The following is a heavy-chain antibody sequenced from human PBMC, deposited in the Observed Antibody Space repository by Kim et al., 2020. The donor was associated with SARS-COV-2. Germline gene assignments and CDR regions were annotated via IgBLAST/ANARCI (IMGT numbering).Heavy chain of an antibody. D-gene: IGHD2-8*02. V-gene: IGHV3-43*02. J-gene: IGHJ2*01. Sequence: GGALRLSCATSGFIFDDYAMHWIRQPPGKGLQWVSFIGGDGGTTAYADSVKGRFTISRDNSKNSQYLQMESLITDDTGFAYFSKDIQWGELIRSSLDHWGAVCTQSRDNTPNSLDVQLANSPNDDTGFYYYTRDVQGAVYSGLVSYPGGRGNLVTVP. CDR3: SKDIQWGELIRSSLDHWGAVCTQSRDNTPNSLDVQLANSPNDDTGFYYYTRDVQGAVYSGLVSYP. CDR2: IGGDGGTT. CDR1: GFIFDDYA.